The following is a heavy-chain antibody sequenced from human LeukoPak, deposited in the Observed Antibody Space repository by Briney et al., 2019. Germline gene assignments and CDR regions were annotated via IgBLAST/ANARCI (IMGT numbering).Heavy chain of an antibody. J-gene: IGHJ6*03. CDR3: ARKTPIAAAGTGGYYYYYYYMDV. CDR2: MNPNSGNT. Sequence: ASVKVSCKASGGTFSSYAINWVRQATGQGLEWMGWMNPNSGNTGYAQKFQGRVTITRNTSISTAYMELSSLRSEDTAVYYCARKTPIAAAGTGGYYYYYYYMDVWGKGTTVTVSS. CDR1: GGTFSSYA. V-gene: IGHV1-8*03. D-gene: IGHD6-13*01.